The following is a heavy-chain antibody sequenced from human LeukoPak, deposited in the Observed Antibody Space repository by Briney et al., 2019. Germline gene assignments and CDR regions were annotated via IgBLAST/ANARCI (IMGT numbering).Heavy chain of an antibody. V-gene: IGHV1-2*02. CDR1: GYTFTGYY. CDR2: INPNSGGT. CDR3: ARVTDYYYYMDV. J-gene: IGHJ6*03. Sequence: ASVKVSCKASGYTFTGYYMHWVRQAPGQGLEWMGWINPNSGGTNYAQKFQGRVTMTRDTSISTAYMELSSLRSEDTAVYYCARVTDYYYYMDVWGKGTTVTVSS.